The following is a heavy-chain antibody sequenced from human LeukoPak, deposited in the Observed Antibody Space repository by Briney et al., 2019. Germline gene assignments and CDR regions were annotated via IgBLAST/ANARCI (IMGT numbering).Heavy chain of an antibody. J-gene: IGHJ4*02. CDR3: ARDGGNYYNYYFDY. CDR2: ISSSSSYI. CDR1: GFTFSTYS. D-gene: IGHD1-26*01. V-gene: IGHV3-21*01. Sequence: GGSLRLSCAASGFTFSTYSMNWVRQAPGKGLEWVSSISSSSSYIYYADPVKGRFTISRDNAKISLYLQMNSLRAEDTAVYYCARDGGNYYNYYFDYWGQGTLVTVSS.